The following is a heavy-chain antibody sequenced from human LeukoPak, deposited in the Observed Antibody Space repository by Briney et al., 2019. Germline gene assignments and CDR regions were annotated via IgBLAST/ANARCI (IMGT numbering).Heavy chain of an antibody. CDR3: ARRAFAGNYVHLDY. CDR2: IYYSGST. Sequence: SETLSLTCTVSGVSISSSSYYWGWIRQPPGKGLEWIGSIYYSGSTYYNPSLKSRVTISVDTSKNQFSLKLSSVTAADTAVYFCARRAFAGNYVHLDYWGQGTLVTVSS. J-gene: IGHJ4*02. CDR1: GVSISSSSYY. V-gene: IGHV4-39*01. D-gene: IGHD3-10*01.